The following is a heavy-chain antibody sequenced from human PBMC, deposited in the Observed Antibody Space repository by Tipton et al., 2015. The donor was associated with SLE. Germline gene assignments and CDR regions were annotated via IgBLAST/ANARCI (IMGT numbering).Heavy chain of an antibody. V-gene: IGHV3-21*01. CDR1: GFTFSSYS. J-gene: IGHJ4*02. CDR3: ASEAAAGT. Sequence: GSLRLSCAASGFTFSSYSMNWVRPAPGKGLEWVSSISSSSSYIYYADSVKGRFTISRDNAKNSLYLQMNSLRAEDAAVYYCASEAAAGTWGQGTLVTVSS. D-gene: IGHD6-13*01. CDR2: ISSSSSYI.